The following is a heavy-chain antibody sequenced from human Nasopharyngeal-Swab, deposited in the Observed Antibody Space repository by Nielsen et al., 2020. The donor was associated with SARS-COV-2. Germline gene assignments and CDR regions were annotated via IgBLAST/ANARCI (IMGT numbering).Heavy chain of an antibody. D-gene: IGHD4-23*01. V-gene: IGHV3-23*01. Sequence: GESLKISCTASGFTFSSYAMSWVRQAPGKGLEWVSELSGSGGSTYYAESVKGRFTISRDNSKNTLYLQMSSLRAEDTAIYYCAKDLGVESPLWFDYWGQGTLLTVSA. CDR3: AKDLGVESPLWFDY. CDR2: LSGSGGST. J-gene: IGHJ4*02. CDR1: GFTFSSYA.